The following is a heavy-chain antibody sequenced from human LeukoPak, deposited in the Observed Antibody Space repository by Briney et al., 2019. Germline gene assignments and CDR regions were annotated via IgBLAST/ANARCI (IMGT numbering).Heavy chain of an antibody. J-gene: IGHJ4*02. Sequence: GGSLRLSCTASGFTFGDYAMSWVRQAPGKGLEGVGFIRSKAYGGTTEYAASVKGRFTISRDDSKSIAYLQMNSLKTEDTAVYYCTRDGYSSSWYEVYYDSSGSPYWGQGTLVTVSS. CDR3: TRDGYSSSWYEVYYDSSGSPY. CDR2: IRSKAYGGTT. CDR1: GFTFGDYA. D-gene: IGHD6-13*01. V-gene: IGHV3-49*04.